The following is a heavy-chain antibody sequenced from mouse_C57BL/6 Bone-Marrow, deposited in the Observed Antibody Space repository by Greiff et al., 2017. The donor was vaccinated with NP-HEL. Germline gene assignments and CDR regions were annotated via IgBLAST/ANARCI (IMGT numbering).Heavy chain of an antibody. V-gene: IGHV1-4*01. CDR1: GYTFASYT. CDR3: ARGLLFDY. CDR2: INPSSGYT. Sequence: VQLQESGAELARPGASVKMSCKASGYTFASYTMHWVKQRPGQGLEWIGYINPSSGYTKYNQKFKDKATLTADKSSSTAYMQLSSLTSEDSAVYYCARGLLFDYWGQGTTLTVSS. J-gene: IGHJ2*01.